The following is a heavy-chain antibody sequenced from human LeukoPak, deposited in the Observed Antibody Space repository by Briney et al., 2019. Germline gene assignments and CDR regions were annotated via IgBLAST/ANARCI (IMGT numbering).Heavy chain of an antibody. J-gene: IGHJ3*02. CDR1: GFTFSRYS. CDR3: AKPYDSSGYPPDAFDI. CDR2: ISSSSSYI. Sequence: GGSLRLSCAASGFTFSRYSMNWVRQAPGKGLEWVSSISSSSSYIFYADSVKGRFTISRDNSKNTLYLQMNSLRAEDTAVYYCAKPYDSSGYPPDAFDIWGQGTMVTVSS. V-gene: IGHV3-21*04. D-gene: IGHD3-22*01.